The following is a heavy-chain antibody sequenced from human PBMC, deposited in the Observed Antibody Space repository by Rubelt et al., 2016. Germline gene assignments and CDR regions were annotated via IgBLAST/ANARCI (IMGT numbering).Heavy chain of an antibody. CDR3: ATAVADTGEYFQH. V-gene: IGHV3-30*19. D-gene: IGHD6-19*01. J-gene: IGHJ1*01. CDR1: GFTFSNYG. Sequence: GRSLRLSCAASGFTFSNYGMHWVRQAPGKGLEWVALMSSDGNDKYYPDSVKGRFTISRDNSKNTLYLQMNSLRAEDTAVYYCATAVADTGEYFQHWGQGTLVTVSS. CDR2: MSSDGNDK.